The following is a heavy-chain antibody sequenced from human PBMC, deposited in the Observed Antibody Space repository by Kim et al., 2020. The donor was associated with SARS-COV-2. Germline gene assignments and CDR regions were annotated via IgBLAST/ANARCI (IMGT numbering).Heavy chain of an antibody. CDR3: ARGCSGTGCYGWYHWFGP. J-gene: IGHJ5*02. CDR2: IIPIFGTT. V-gene: IGHV1-69*13. CDR1: GGTFSSYA. Sequence: SVQVSCKASGGTFSSYAISWVRQAPGQGLEWMGGIIPIFGTTNFAQKFQGRVTVTADESTSTAYMELSSLRSEDTAVYYCARGCSGTGCYGWYHWFGPWGQRALVSVSP. D-gene: IGHD2-2*01.